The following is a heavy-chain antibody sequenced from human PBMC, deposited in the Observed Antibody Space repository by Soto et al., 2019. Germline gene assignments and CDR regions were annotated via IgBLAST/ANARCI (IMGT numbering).Heavy chain of an antibody. CDR2: ISSYGSDT. CDR1: GFTFSRYW. D-gene: IGHD3-16*01. CDR3: ASNYAYAEGYYWYGIDV. Sequence: EVQLVESGGGLVLPGGSLRLSCAASGFTFSRYWMHWVRQAPGKGLVWVSRISSYGSDTHYADSVKGRFTISRDNAKNTRYLQMNILRADDTAVYYCASNYAYAEGYYWYGIDVWGQGTTVTVSS. J-gene: IGHJ6*02. V-gene: IGHV3-74*01.